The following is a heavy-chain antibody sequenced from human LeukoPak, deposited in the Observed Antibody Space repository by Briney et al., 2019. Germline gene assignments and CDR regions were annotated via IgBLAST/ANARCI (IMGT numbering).Heavy chain of an antibody. CDR2: ISSDGSST. Sequence: GGSLRLSCAASGFTFSTYWMHWVRQAPGKGLVWLSRISSDGSSTNYADSVKGRFTISRDNAKNTLYLQMNSLRAEDTAVYYCARDYGEGGYYFDYWGQGTLVTDSS. J-gene: IGHJ4*02. D-gene: IGHD4-17*01. CDR1: GFTFSTYW. V-gene: IGHV3-74*01. CDR3: ARDYGEGGYYFDY.